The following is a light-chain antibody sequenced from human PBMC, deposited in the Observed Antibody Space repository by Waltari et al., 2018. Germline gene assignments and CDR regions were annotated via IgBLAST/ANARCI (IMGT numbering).Light chain of an antibody. J-gene: IGLJ2*01. Sequence: QSALTQPRSVSGSPGQSVTFSCTGTSNDVGGYNHVAWYQQSPGKAPKRMIYDVFNRPSGGPDRFSGSKSGNTASLTISGLQADDEADYYCCSYAGSYTVLFGGGTKLTVL. CDR3: CSYAGSYTVL. CDR2: DVF. CDR1: SNDVGGYNH. V-gene: IGLV2-11*01.